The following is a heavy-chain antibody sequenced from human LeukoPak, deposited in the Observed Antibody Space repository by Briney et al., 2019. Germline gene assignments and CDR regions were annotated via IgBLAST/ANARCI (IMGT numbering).Heavy chain of an antibody. Sequence: SETLSLTCTVSGGSIIRSSYYWGWIRQPPGKGLEWIGNVYYSGSTYYSTSLKSRITISVDTSKNQFSLRLSSVTAADTAVYYCASRDFWSGYYLAYWGQGTLVTVSS. D-gene: IGHD3-3*01. CDR2: VYYSGST. J-gene: IGHJ4*02. CDR1: GGSIIRSSYY. V-gene: IGHV4-39*01. CDR3: ASRDFWSGYYLAY.